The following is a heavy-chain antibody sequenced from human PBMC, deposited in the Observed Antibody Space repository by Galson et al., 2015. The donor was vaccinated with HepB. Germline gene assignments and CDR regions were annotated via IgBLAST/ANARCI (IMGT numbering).Heavy chain of an antibody. J-gene: IGHJ6*02. Sequence: SLRLSCAASGFTFSSYAMHWVRQAPGKGLEWVAVISYDGSNKYYADSVKGRFTISRDNSKNTLYLQMNSLRAEDTAVYYCARPYGLFHYYGMDVWGQGTTVTVSS. D-gene: IGHD3-22*01. CDR1: GFTFSSYA. CDR3: ARPYGLFHYYGMDV. V-gene: IGHV3-30*04. CDR2: ISYDGSNK.